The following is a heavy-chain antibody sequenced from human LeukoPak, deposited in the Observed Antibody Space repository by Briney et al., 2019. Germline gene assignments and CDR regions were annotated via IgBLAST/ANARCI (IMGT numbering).Heavy chain of an antibody. D-gene: IGHD6-13*01. CDR2: IIPIFGTA. CDR3: ARGPHGAAAGTYYYYYGMDV. V-gene: IGHV1-69*13. J-gene: IGHJ6*02. Sequence: SVKVSCKASGGTFSSYAISWVRQAPGQGLEWMGGIIPIFGTANYAQKFQGRVTITADESTSTAYMELSSLRSEDTAVYYCARGPHGAAAGTYYYYYGMDVWGQGTTVTVSS. CDR1: GGTFSSYA.